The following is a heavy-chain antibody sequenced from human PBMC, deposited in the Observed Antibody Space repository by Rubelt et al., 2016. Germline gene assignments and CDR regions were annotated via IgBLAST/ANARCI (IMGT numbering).Heavy chain of an antibody. CDR2: IYYSGTT. Sequence: QVQLQESGPGLVKPSQTLSLTCTVSGGSISSGGYYWSWIRQHPRKGLEWIGYIYYSGTTYYNPSLNGRVTLSLDTSKNQFSLSLTSVTAADTAVYYCARRRPSANWYDATFDNWGQGILVTVSS. J-gene: IGHJ4*02. CDR3: ARRRPSANWYDATFDN. D-gene: IGHD1-1*01. CDR1: GGSISSGGYY. V-gene: IGHV4-31*03.